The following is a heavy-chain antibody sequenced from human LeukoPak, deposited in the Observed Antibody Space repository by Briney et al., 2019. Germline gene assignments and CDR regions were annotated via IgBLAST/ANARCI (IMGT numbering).Heavy chain of an antibody. J-gene: IGHJ4*02. D-gene: IGHD5-12*01. CDR3: ARDRDNSGYYFDY. Sequence: SETQSLTCNVSGDSISRYYWGWIRQPPGKGLEWIGYIYYSGSTHYNPSLKSRATISVDTSRSQFSLKLNSVTAADTALYYCARDRDNSGYYFDYWGQGILVTVSS. CDR1: GDSISRYY. V-gene: IGHV4-59*13. CDR2: IYYSGST.